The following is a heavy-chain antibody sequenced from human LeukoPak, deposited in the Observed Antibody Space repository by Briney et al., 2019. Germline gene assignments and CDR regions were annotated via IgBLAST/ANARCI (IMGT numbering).Heavy chain of an antibody. D-gene: IGHD3-22*01. Sequence: SETLSLTCAVYGGSFSGYYWSWIRQPPGKGLEWIGEINHSGSTNYNPSLKSRVTISVDTSKNQFSLKLSSVTAADTAVYYCARLVPLHYYDSSGYYIPHSVAHPYYFDYWGQGTLVTVSS. CDR2: INHSGST. CDR3: ARLVPLHYYDSSGYYIPHSVAHPYYFDY. V-gene: IGHV4-34*01. CDR1: GGSFSGYY. J-gene: IGHJ4*02.